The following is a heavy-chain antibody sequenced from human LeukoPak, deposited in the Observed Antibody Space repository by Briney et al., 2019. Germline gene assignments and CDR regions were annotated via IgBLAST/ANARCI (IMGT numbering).Heavy chain of an antibody. CDR2: INPNSGDT. V-gene: IGHV1-2*02. Sequence: GASVKVSCKASGYTFSGYHMHWVRQAPGQGLEWMGWINPNSGDTNYAQKYQGRVTMTSDTSISTAYMELSRLRSEDTAVYYCARVNEGGYDSDAFDILGQGTMVTVSS. CDR3: ARVNEGGYDSDAFDI. J-gene: IGHJ3*02. CDR1: GYTFSGYH. D-gene: IGHD5-12*01.